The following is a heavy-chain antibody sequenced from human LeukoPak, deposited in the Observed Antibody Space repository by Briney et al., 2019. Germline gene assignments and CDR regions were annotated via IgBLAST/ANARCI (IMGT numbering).Heavy chain of an antibody. CDR2: IYYSGST. CDR1: GGSISGSDYY. V-gene: IGHV4-39*01. CDR3: ARLFRGVGY. Sequence: SETLSLTCTVSGGSISGSDYYWCWIRQPPGKGLEWIGSIYYSGSTYYNSSLKSRVSISVDTSRNQSSLKLSSVTAADTALYYCARLFRGVGYWGQGTLVTVSS. D-gene: IGHD3-16*01. J-gene: IGHJ4*02.